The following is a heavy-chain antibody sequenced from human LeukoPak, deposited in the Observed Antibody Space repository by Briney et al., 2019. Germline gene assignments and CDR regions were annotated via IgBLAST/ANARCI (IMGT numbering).Heavy chain of an antibody. CDR1: GGTFSSYA. D-gene: IGHD3-10*01. CDR3: ERAFTMVRGVTLLGY. V-gene: IGHV1-69*06. Sequence: SVKVSCKASGGTFSSYAISWVRQAPGQGLEWMGGIIPIFGTANYAQKFQGRVTITADKSTSTAYMELSSLRSEDTAVYYCERAFTMVRGVTLLGYWGQGTLVTVSS. J-gene: IGHJ4*02. CDR2: IIPIFGTA.